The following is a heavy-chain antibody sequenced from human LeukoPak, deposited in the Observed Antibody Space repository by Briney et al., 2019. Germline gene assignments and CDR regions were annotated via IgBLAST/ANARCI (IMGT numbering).Heavy chain of an antibody. J-gene: IGHJ5*02. V-gene: IGHV3-23*01. D-gene: IGHD1-14*01. CDR2: ISGSGGST. CDR1: GFTFSSYG. CDR3: AKGSHVAKTGKNWFDP. Sequence: GGSLRLSCAASGFTFSSYGMSWVRQAPGKGLEWVSAISGSGGSTYYADSVKGRFTISRDNSKNTLYLQMNSLRAEDTAVYYCAKGSHVAKTGKNWFDPWGQGTLVTVSS.